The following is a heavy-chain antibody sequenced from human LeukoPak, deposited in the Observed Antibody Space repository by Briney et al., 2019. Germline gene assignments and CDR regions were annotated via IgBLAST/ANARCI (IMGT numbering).Heavy chain of an antibody. CDR3: AGRVTGYSSGYVY. CDR1: GFTFSSYA. Sequence: GGSLRLSCAASGFTFSSYAMHWVRQAPGKGLEWVAVISYDGSNKYYADSVKGRFTISRDNSENIVYLQMNNLRAEDTAVYYCAGRVTGYSSGYVYWGQGTLVTVSS. D-gene: IGHD5-18*01. CDR2: ISYDGSNK. J-gene: IGHJ4*02. V-gene: IGHV3-30-3*01.